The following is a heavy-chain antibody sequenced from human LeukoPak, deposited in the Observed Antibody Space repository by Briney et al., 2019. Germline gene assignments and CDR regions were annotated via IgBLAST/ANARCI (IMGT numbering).Heavy chain of an antibody. J-gene: IGHJ4*02. Sequence: PGGSLRLSCAASGFTFSSYGMHWVRQAPGKGLEWVAVIWYDGSNKYYAGSVKGRFTISRDNSKNTLYLQMNSLRAEDTAVYYCARGGITIFWLDYWGQGTLVTVSS. V-gene: IGHV3-33*01. D-gene: IGHD3-9*01. CDR1: GFTFSSYG. CDR3: ARGGITIFWLDY. CDR2: IWYDGSNK.